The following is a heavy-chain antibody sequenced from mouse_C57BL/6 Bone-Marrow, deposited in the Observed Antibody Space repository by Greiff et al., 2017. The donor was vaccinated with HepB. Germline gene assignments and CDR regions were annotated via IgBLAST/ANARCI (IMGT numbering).Heavy chain of an antibody. CDR3: ARHGKGDYFDY. Sequence: VKLQQPGAELVMPGASVKLSCKASGYTFTSYWMHWVKQRPGQGLEWIGEIDPSDSYTNYNQKFKGKSTLTVDKSSSTAYMQLSSLTSEDSAVYYCARHGKGDYFDYWGQGTTLTVSS. CDR1: GYTFTSYW. J-gene: IGHJ2*01. V-gene: IGHV1-69*01. CDR2: IDPSDSYT. D-gene: IGHD2-1*01.